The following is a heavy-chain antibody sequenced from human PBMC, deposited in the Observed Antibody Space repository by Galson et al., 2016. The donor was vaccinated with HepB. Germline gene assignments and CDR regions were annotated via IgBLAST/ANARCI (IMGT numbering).Heavy chain of an antibody. CDR3: ARGGYCSNTSCYAGGYSYYGMDV. Sequence: SVKVSCKASGYTLTSYAIYWVRQAPGQRLEWMGWTNTDNGDTKHSQKFQGRVTITRDTSASTAYMELGSLRSEDTAVYYCARGGYCSNTSCYAGGYSYYGMDVWGQGTTVTVSS. CDR2: TNTDNGDT. D-gene: IGHD2-2*01. V-gene: IGHV1-3*04. J-gene: IGHJ6*02. CDR1: GYTLTSYA.